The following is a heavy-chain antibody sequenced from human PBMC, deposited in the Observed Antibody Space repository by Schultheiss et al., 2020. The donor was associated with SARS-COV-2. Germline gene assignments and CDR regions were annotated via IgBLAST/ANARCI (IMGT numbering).Heavy chain of an antibody. CDR2: IYHSGST. D-gene: IGHD2-8*01. CDR3: ARFNEAWYFDL. CDR1: GFTVSTSYM. Sequence: GSLRLSFAASGFTVSTSYMSWVRQHPGKGLEWIGEIYHSGSTNYNPSLKSRVTISVDKSKNQFSLKLSSVTAADTAVYYCARFNEAWYFDLWGRGTLVTVSS. V-gene: IGHV4-4*02. J-gene: IGHJ2*01.